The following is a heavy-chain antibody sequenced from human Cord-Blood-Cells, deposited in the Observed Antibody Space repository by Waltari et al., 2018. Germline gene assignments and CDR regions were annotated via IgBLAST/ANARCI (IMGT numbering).Heavy chain of an antibody. V-gene: IGHV3-15*01. J-gene: IGHJ4*02. CDR2: IKSKTDGGTT. D-gene: IGHD6-6*01. CDR3: TTDIVAGEEQLSY. Sequence: EVQLVESGGGLVKPGGSVRLSCAASGFTFSNAGMSWVRQAPGKGLEWVGRIKSKTDGGTTDYAAPVKGRFTISRDDSKNTLYLQMNSLKTEDTAVYYCTTDIVAGEEQLSYWGQGTLVTVSS. CDR1: GFTFSNAG.